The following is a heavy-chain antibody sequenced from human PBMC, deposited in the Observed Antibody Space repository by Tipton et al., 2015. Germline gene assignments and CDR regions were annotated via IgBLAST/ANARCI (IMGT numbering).Heavy chain of an antibody. J-gene: IGHJ6*02. D-gene: IGHD5-12*01. CDR1: GGSLSSGGFS. CDR3: ARSGYTYGMDV. V-gene: IGHV4-30-2*01. CDR2: IYQGGST. Sequence: TLSITCSVSGGSLSSGGFSWSWIRQPPGKGLEWIGYIYQGGSTYYNPSLKSRVTMSVDRPNNQFALKLTSVTAADTAVYYCARSGYTYGMDVWGQGTTVTVSS.